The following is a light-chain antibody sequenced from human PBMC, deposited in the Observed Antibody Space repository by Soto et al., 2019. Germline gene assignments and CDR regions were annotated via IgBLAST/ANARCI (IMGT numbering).Light chain of an antibody. Sequence: EIVMTQSPATLSVSPGERATLSCRASQSVNSNLAWYQQKPGQAPRLLIYGAATRATGIPGRFSGSGSGTEFTLTISSLQSEDCAVYYCQQYNNWPPITFGQGTRLEIK. CDR3: QQYNNWPPIT. J-gene: IGKJ5*01. CDR1: QSVNSN. V-gene: IGKV3D-15*01. CDR2: GAA.